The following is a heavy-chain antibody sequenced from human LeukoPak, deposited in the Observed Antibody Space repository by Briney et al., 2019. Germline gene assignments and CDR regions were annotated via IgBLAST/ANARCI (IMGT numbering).Heavy chain of an antibody. CDR1: CGSISSGSYY. Sequence: SQTLSLTCTVSCGSISSGSYYWSWIRQPAGKGLEWIGRIYTSGSTNYNPSLKSRVTISVDTSKNQFSLKLSSVTAADTAVYYCARDLSGDHYYYYYYMDVWGKGTTVTVSS. CDR2: IYTSGST. V-gene: IGHV4-61*02. CDR3: ARDLSGDHYYYYYYMDV. J-gene: IGHJ6*03. D-gene: IGHD7-27*01.